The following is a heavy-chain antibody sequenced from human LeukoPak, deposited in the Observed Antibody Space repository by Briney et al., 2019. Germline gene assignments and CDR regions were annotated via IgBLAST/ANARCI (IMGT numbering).Heavy chain of an antibody. CDR1: GFTFSDYY. J-gene: IGHJ4*02. Sequence: GGSLRLSCAASGFTFSDYYMNWIRQAPGRGLEWVSYISSASSTIYYADSVKGRFTISRDNAKNSLYLQVNSLRAEDTAVYYCAREIRGYSYFDQWGQGTLVTVSS. V-gene: IGHV3-11*01. D-gene: IGHD1-26*01. CDR2: ISSASSTI. CDR3: AREIRGYSYFDQ.